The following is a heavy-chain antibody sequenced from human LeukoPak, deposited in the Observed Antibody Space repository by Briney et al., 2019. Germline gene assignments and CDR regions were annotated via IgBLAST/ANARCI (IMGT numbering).Heavy chain of an antibody. CDR1: GGSISSGGYY. V-gene: IGHV4-31*03. D-gene: IGHD3-16*02. CDR3: ARVITPTYYFDY. Sequence: SETPSLTCTVSGGSISSGGYYWSWIRQHPGKGLEWIGYIYYSGSTYYNPSLKSRVTISVDTSKNQFSLKLSSVTAADTAVYYCARVITPTYYFDYWGQGTLVTVSS. J-gene: IGHJ4*02. CDR2: IYYSGST.